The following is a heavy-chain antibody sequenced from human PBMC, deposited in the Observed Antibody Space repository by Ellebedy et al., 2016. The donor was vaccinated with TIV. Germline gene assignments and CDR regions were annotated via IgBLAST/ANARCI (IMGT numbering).Heavy chain of an antibody. J-gene: IGHJ2*01. CDR1: GFTVSNNF. Sequence: GESLKISCAVSGFTVSNNFMTWVRQAPGKGPECVSVIYSQGRTYHVDSVKGRFTISRDNAKNSVYLQMNSLRVEDTAVYYCARDLGADVVVTDINGYWFFDIWGRGTLVTVSS. CDR2: IYSQGRT. D-gene: IGHD2-21*02. CDR3: ARDLGADVVVTDINGYWFFDI. V-gene: IGHV3-53*01.